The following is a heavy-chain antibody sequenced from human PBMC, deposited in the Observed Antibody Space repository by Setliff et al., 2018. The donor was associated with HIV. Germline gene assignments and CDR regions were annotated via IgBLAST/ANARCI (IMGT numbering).Heavy chain of an antibody. V-gene: IGHV4-34*11. J-gene: IGHJ4*02. Sequence: SETLSLTCAVYGGSFPAYYWNWIRQPPGKGLEWIGYTYYSGRTNYNPSLKSRVTISVDTSRNQFSLKLSSVTAADTAVYYCARELGRTVDYWGQGAPVTVSS. CDR2: TYYSGRT. CDR3: ARELGRTVDY. D-gene: IGHD2-21*02. CDR1: GGSFPAYY.